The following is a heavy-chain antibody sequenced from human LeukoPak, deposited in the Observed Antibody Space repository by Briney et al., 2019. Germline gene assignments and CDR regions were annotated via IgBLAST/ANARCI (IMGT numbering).Heavy chain of an antibody. CDR1: GFTFRSYW. D-gene: IGHD3-22*01. CDR2: IDTDGSTA. J-gene: IGHJ4*02. Sequence: PGGSLRLSCPASGFTFRSYWMHWVRQAPGKGLVWVSHIDTDGSTATYADSVRGRFTISRDNAKNTLYLQMNSLSAEDTAVYYCARNLYDSGGYYLGLDYWGQGTLVTVSS. CDR3: ARNLYDSGGYYLGLDY. V-gene: IGHV3-74*01.